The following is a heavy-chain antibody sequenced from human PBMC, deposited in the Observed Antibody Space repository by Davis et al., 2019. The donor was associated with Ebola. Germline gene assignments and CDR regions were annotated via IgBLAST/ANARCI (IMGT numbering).Heavy chain of an antibody. CDR1: GYTFDSYG. CDR3: ARDTGIRYVSLGY. J-gene: IGHJ4*02. D-gene: IGHD3-9*01. Sequence: AASVKVSCKASGYTFDSYGFDWVRQAPGQGLEWMGWINAGNGNMRYSQKFQGRVTITRDTSASTVYMELSSLRSEDTAVYYCARDTGIRYVSLGYWGQGTLVIVSS. V-gene: IGHV1-3*01. CDR2: INAGNGNM.